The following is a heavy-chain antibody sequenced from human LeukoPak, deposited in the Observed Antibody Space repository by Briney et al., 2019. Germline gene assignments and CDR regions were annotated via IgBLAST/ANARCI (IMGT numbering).Heavy chain of an antibody. Sequence: ASVKVSCKASGYTFTSYGISWVRQAPGQGLEWMGWISAYNGNTNYAQKLQGRVTMTTDTSTSTAYMELRSLRSDDTAVYYCARFAAYQLLPGGDLRFDPWGQGTLVTVSS. J-gene: IGHJ5*02. CDR3: ARFAAYQLLPGGDLRFDP. D-gene: IGHD2-2*01. CDR1: GYTFTSYG. V-gene: IGHV1-18*01. CDR2: ISAYNGNT.